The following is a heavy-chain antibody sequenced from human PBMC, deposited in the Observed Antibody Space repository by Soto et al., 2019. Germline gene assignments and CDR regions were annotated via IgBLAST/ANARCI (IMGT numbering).Heavy chain of an antibody. CDR3: ASTITVADYYYYGMDV. J-gene: IGHJ6*02. V-gene: IGHV3-23*01. CDR1: GFTFSSYA. D-gene: IGHD6-19*01. Sequence: GRALRLSCAETGFTFSSYAMIWVLQAPGQGLEWVSGIIGSDGGTYYADSVKGRFTISRDNSKNTLHLQMSSLRAEDTAVYYCASTITVADYYYYGMDVWGQGTTVTVS. CDR2: IIGSDGGT.